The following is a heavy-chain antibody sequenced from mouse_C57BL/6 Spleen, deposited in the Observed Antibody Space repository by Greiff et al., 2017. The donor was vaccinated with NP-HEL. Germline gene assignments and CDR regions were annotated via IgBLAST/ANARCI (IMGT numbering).Heavy chain of an antibody. D-gene: IGHD1-1*01. CDR3: AGDYDDAY. CDR1: GYTFTSYW. V-gene: IGHV1-59*01. J-gene: IGHJ3*01. CDR2: IDPSDSYT. Sequence: VQLQQPGAELVRPGASVKLSCKASGYTFTSYWMHWVKQRPGQGLEWIGVIDPSDSYTNYNQKFKGKATLTVDTSSITAYLQLSSLASDDSAVYYCAGDYDDAYWGKGALVTVSA.